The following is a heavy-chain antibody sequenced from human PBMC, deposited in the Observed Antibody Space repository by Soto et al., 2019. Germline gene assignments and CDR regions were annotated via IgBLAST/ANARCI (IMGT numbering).Heavy chain of an antibody. CDR3: ARLGGYCSGGSCYRPFDY. D-gene: IGHD2-15*01. CDR1: GYTFTSYG. J-gene: IGHJ4*02. V-gene: IGHV1-18*01. CDR2: ISAYNGNT. Sequence: QVQLVQSGAEVKKPGATVQVSCKASGYTFTSYGIRWVRQAPGQGLARMGWISAYNGNTNYAQKLQGRVTMTTDTSTSTAYMELRSLRSDDTAVYYCARLGGYCSGGSCYRPFDYWGQGTLVTVSS.